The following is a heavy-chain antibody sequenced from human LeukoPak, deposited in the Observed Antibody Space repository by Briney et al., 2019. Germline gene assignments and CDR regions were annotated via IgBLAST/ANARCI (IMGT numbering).Heavy chain of an antibody. Sequence: GASVKVSCKASGYTFTGYYMHWVRQAPGQGLEWMGWINPNSGGTNYAQKFQGWVTMTRDTSISTAYMELSRLRSDDTAVYYCARDYTMVRGVTYYFDYWGQGTLVTVSS. CDR1: GYTFTGYY. CDR2: INPNSGGT. V-gene: IGHV1-2*04. D-gene: IGHD3-10*01. J-gene: IGHJ4*02. CDR3: ARDYTMVRGVTYYFDY.